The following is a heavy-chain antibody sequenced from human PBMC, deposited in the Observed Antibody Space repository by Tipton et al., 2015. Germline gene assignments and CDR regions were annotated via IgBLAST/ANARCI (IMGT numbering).Heavy chain of an antibody. D-gene: IGHD1-26*01. CDR1: GFKFSNYR. J-gene: IGHJ6*02. CDR2: IISNGADT. Sequence: SLRLSCAGSGFKFSNYRMNWVRQAPGKGLEWVSSIISNGADTYYADSVKGRFTVSRDNAKSSFFLEMKSLSAEDTAVYYCTRDYMEDSGTVHYYYYYGMFVWGQGTTVTVSS. V-gene: IGHV3-21*01. CDR3: TRDYMEDSGTVHYYYYYGMFV.